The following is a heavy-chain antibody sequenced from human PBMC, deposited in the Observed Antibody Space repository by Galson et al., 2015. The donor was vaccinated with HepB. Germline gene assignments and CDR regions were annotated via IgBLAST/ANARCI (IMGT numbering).Heavy chain of an antibody. CDR3: AKGRPERPPEHRGYDLPDY. V-gene: IGHV3-23*01. CDR1: GFTFSSYA. D-gene: IGHD5-12*01. CDR2: IGVNDGSI. Sequence: SLRLSCAASGFTFSSYAMNWVRQAPGKGLEWVSGIGVNDGSIYYANSVKGRFTISSDNSKNTLYLQVNGLRVEDTAIYYCAKGRPERPPEHRGYDLPDYWGQGTLVTVSS. J-gene: IGHJ4*02.